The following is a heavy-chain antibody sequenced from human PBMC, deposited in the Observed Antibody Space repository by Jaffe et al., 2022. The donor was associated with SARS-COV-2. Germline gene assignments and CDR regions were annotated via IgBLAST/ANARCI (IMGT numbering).Heavy chain of an antibody. D-gene: IGHD5-18*01. CDR1: GFAFSGSW. CDR3: ATLDTAMLISADY. Sequence: EVQLVESGGGLVQPGGSLRLSCEASGFAFSGSWMHWVRQVPGKGLVWVARITSDGSSTSYADSVKGRFTISRDNAKNTVYLQMNNLRAEDTAVYYCATLDTAMLISADYWGQGTLVTVSS. V-gene: IGHV3-74*01. CDR2: ITSDGSST. J-gene: IGHJ4*02.